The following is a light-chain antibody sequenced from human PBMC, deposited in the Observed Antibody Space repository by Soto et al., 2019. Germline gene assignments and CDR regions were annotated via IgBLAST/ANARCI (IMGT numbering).Light chain of an antibody. Sequence: EIVLTQSPGTLSLSPGESATLSCGASESVSNSYLAWYQQKPGQAPRLLIYGATTRLRGVPDRFSGSGSGTDFTLTISRLEPEDFAVYYCQQYGSSPFTFGPGTKVDI. CDR1: ESVSNSY. J-gene: IGKJ3*01. V-gene: IGKV3-20*01. CDR2: GAT. CDR3: QQYGSSPFT.